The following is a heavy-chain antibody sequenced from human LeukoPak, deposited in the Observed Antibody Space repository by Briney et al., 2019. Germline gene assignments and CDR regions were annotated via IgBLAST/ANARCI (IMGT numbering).Heavy chain of an antibody. CDR1: DGSISSYY. J-gene: IGHJ5*02. D-gene: IGHD2-8*01. V-gene: IGHV4-59*01. Sequence: SETLSLTCPVTDGSISSYYWSWIRQPPGKGLERIAYIYYSGSTNYNPSLKSRVTISVDPSKNQFSLKLSSVTAADTAVYYCAKSGSCTNGVCYTPNWFDPWGQGTLVTVSS. CDR2: IYYSGST. CDR3: AKSGSCTNGVCYTPNWFDP.